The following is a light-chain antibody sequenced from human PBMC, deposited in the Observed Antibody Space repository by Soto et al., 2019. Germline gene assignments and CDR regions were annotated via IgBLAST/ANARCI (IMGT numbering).Light chain of an antibody. J-gene: IGLJ2*01. CDR1: SSDVGSYNL. CDR3: GTWDTRLSVVV. CDR2: EVS. Sequence: QSVLTQPASVSGSPGQSITISCTGTSSDVGSYNLVSWYQQHPGKAPKLMIYEVSKRPSGVSNRFSGSKSGNTASLGITGLQTGDEADYYCGTWDTRLSVVVFGGGTKLTVL. V-gene: IGLV2-14*02.